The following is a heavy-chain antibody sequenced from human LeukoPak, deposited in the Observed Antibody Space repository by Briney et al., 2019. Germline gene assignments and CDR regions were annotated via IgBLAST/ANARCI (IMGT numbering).Heavy chain of an antibody. V-gene: IGHV4-38-2*01. CDR3: ASGAGLGYCSSTSCFDAFDI. Sequence: SETLSLTCAVSGYSISSGYYWGWIRQPPGKGLEWIGSIYHSGSTYYNPSLKRRVTISVDTSKNQFSLKLSSVTAADTAVYYCASGAGLGYCSSTSCFDAFDIWGQGTMVTVSS. D-gene: IGHD2-2*03. CDR2: IYHSGST. J-gene: IGHJ3*02. CDR1: GYSISSGYY.